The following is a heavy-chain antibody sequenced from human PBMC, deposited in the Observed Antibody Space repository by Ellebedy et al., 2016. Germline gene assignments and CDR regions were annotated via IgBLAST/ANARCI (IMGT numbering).Heavy chain of an antibody. D-gene: IGHD6-19*01. Sequence: SETLSLTCNVPGCSVSSDYWNWIRRPPGKGLEWIGYVFHTGTTNSNPTLKSRVTMSVDTSKSQFSLRLTSVTAADTAVYYCAKLNGGWYAFEVWGQGTTVTVSS. V-gene: IGHV4-59*02. J-gene: IGHJ6*02. CDR2: VFHTGTT. CDR1: GCSVSSDY. CDR3: AKLNGGWYAFEV.